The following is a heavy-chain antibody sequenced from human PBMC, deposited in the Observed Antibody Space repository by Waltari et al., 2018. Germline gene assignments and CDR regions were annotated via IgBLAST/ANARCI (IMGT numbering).Heavy chain of an antibody. Sequence: QVQLQESGPGLVKPSETLSLTCTVSGGSISSYSWSWIRQPAGTGPEWIGRIYTSGSTNYNPSLKSRVTMSVDTSKNQFSLKLSSVTAADTAVYYCARDHIVVVTATRYYYYGMDVWGQGTTVTVSS. CDR2: IYTSGST. D-gene: IGHD2-21*02. CDR1: GGSISSYS. CDR3: ARDHIVVVTATRYYYYGMDV. J-gene: IGHJ6*02. V-gene: IGHV4-4*07.